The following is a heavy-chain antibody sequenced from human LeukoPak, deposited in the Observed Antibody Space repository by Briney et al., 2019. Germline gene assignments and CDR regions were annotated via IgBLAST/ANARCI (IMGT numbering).Heavy chain of an antibody. V-gene: IGHV4-59*08. Sequence: PSETLSLTCTVSGGSISSYYWSWIRQPPGKGLEWIGYIYYSGSTNYYPSLKSRVTISVDTSRNQFSLKLSSVTAADTAVYYCARHRGYCSSTSCSGRTWFDPWGQGTLVTVSS. D-gene: IGHD2-2*01. J-gene: IGHJ5*02. CDR2: IYYSGST. CDR1: GGSISSYY. CDR3: ARHRGYCSSTSCSGRTWFDP.